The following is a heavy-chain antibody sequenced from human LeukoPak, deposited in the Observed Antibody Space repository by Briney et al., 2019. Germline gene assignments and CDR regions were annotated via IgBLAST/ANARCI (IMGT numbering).Heavy chain of an antibody. D-gene: IGHD3-10*01. V-gene: IGHV3-15*01. CDR1: GFTFSNAW. CDR3: ARVSVRGVLPPYFDY. CDR2: IKSRTYGGTT. J-gene: IGHJ4*02. Sequence: GGSLRLSCAASGFTFSNAWMSWVRQAPGKGLEWVGRIKSRTYGGTTDYAAPVKGRFTVSRDDSQNTLYLQMNSLRAEDTAVYYCARVSVRGVLPPYFDYWGQGTLVTVSS.